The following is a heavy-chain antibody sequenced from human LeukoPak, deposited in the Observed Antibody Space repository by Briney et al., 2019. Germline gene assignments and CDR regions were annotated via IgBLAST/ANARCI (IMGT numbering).Heavy chain of an antibody. CDR1: GGSISSSSYY. J-gene: IGHJ4*02. V-gene: IGHV4-39*01. CDR2: IYYSGST. D-gene: IGHD5-18*01. CDR3: VRVGYSYGSFIFDY. Sequence: PSETLSLTCTVSGGSISSSSYYWGWIRQPPGKGLEWIGSIYYSGSTYYNPSLKSRVTISVDTSKNQFSLKLSSVTAADTAVYYCVRVGYSYGSFIFDYWGRGTLVTVSS.